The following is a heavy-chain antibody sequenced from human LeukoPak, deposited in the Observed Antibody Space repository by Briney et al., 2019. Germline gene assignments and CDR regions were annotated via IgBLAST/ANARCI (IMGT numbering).Heavy chain of an antibody. V-gene: IGHV1-18*01. CDR2: ISAYNGNT. Sequence: SVKVSCKAFGYTFTSYGISWVRQAPGQGLEWMGWISAYNGNTNYALKLQGRVTMTIDTSTSTAYMELRSLRSDDTAVYYCARQYYYDGSGYSTFDYWGQGTLVTVSS. D-gene: IGHD3-22*01. CDR3: ARQYYYDGSGYSTFDY. J-gene: IGHJ4*02. CDR1: GYTFTSYG.